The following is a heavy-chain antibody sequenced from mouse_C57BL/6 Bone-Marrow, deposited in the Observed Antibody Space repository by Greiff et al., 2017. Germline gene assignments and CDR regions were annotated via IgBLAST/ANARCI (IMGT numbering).Heavy chain of an antibody. CDR3: ARARLRAMDY. J-gene: IGHJ4*01. V-gene: IGHV5-4*03. Sequence: EVKLMESGGGLVKPGGSLKLSCAASGFTFSSYAMSWVRQTPEKRLEWVATISDGGSYTYYPDNVKGRFTISRDNAKNNLYLQMSHLKSEDTAMYYCARARLRAMDYWGQGTSVTVSS. CDR2: ISDGGSYT. CDR1: GFTFSSYA. D-gene: IGHD3-2*02.